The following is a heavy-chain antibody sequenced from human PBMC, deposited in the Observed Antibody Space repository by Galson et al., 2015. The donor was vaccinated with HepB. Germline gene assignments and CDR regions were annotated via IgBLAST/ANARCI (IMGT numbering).Heavy chain of an antibody. Sequence: PALVKPTQTLTLTCTVSEFSLWTDEVRLLWIRQTAGKGLEWLARIDWDDEKFYRTPLKTRLTISKGRSDNQVVLTMTNVGPADTGTYFCARMARLSPSFDLWGQGTTVTVSS. CDR1: EFSLWTDEVR. CDR3: ARMARLSPSFDL. D-gene: IGHD2-8*01. CDR2: IDWDDEK. V-gene: IGHV2-70*04. J-gene: IGHJ6*02.